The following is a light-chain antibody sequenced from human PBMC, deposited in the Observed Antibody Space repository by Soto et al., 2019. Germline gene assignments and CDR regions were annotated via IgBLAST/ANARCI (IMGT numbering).Light chain of an antibody. V-gene: IGLV2-11*01. J-gene: IGLJ1*01. CDR3: CSYVGRNTYV. CDR1: SSDVGGYNY. Sequence: QSVLTQPRSASGSPGQSITISCTGTSSDVGGYNYVSCYQQHPAKAPKLIIFDVSKRPSGVPNRFSVSKSGNTASLTTSGLRAEDEADYYCCSYVGRNTYVFGTGTKVTVL. CDR2: DVS.